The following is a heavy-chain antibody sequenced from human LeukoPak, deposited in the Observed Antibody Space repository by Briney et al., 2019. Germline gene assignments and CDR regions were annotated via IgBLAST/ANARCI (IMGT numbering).Heavy chain of an antibody. D-gene: IGHD1-26*01. CDR3: ARDKVVGATIFDY. J-gene: IGHJ4*02. Sequence: GGSLRLSCAASGFTLSTYWMSWVRQAPGKGLEWVANIKQDGSEIYYVDSVKGRFTISRDNAKNSLYLQMNSLRAEDTAVYYCARDKVVGATIFDYWGQGTLVTVSS. CDR1: GFTLSTYW. V-gene: IGHV3-7*03. CDR2: IKQDGSEI.